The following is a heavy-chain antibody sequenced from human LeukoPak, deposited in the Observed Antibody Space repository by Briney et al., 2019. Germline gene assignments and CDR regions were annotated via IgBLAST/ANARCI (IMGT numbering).Heavy chain of an antibody. J-gene: IGHJ4*02. V-gene: IGHV3-30*02. D-gene: IGHD2-21*01. CDR1: GFTFSSYG. CDR3: APRVVVITAPFDY. CDR2: IRYDGTNK. Sequence: GGSLRLSCAASGFTFSSYGMHWVRQAPGKGLEWVAFIRYDGTNKYDADSVKGRFTISRDNSKNTLYLQMNSLRAEDTAVYYCAPRVVVITAPFDYWGQGTLVTVSS.